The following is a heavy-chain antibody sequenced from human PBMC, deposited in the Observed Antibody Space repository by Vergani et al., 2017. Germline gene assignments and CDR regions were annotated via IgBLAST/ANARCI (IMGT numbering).Heavy chain of an antibody. CDR2: IYPGDSDT. Sequence: EVQLVQSGAEVKKPGESLRISCKGSGYSFTSYWIGWVRQMPGKGLEWMGIIYPGDSDTRYSPSFQGQVTISADKSISTAYLQWSSLKASDTAMYYCASSDCSGGSCYDWYFDYWGQGTLVTVSS. V-gene: IGHV5-51*01. D-gene: IGHD2-15*01. CDR3: ASSDCSGGSCYDWYFDY. CDR1: GYSFTSYW. J-gene: IGHJ4*02.